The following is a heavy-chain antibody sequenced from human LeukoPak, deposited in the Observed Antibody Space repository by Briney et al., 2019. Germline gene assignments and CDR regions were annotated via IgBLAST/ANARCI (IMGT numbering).Heavy chain of an antibody. CDR1: GFPFSNYA. CDR2: ISESGDKT. J-gene: IGHJ4*02. Sequence: GGSLRLSCAASGFPFSNYAMNWVRQAPGKGLEWVSSISESGDKTDYADSVRGRFTISRDNSQNSLYLQMNSLRAEDTAVYYCARDRDPYGGKPFDYWGQGTLVTVSS. D-gene: IGHD4/OR15-4a*01. V-gene: IGHV3-23*01. CDR3: ARDRDPYGGKPFDY.